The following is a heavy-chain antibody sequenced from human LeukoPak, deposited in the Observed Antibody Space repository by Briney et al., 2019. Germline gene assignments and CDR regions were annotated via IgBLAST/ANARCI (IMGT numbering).Heavy chain of an antibody. D-gene: IGHD5-12*01. CDR3: AAQYSGYVRLDY. V-gene: IGHV4-34*01. Sequence: SETLSLTCAVYGGSFSGYYWSWIRQPPGKGLEWIGEISHSGSTDYNPSLKSRVTISVDTSKNQFSLKLSSVTAADTAVYYCAAQYSGYVRLDYWGQGTLVTVSS. CDR2: ISHSGST. J-gene: IGHJ4*02. CDR1: GGSFSGYY.